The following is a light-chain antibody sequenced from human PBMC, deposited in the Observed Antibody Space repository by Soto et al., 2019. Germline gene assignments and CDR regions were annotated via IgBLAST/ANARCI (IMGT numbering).Light chain of an antibody. CDR1: QSVSSN. J-gene: IGKJ5*01. CDR2: GAS. CDR3: HQYNVWPPIT. Sequence: ETVMTQSPATLSVSPGDRASLSCRASQSVSSNLAWYQQKSGQAPRLLIHGASSRATGIPARFSGSGSGTEFTLTISSLQSEDFAIYFCHQYNVWPPITFGQGT. V-gene: IGKV3-15*01.